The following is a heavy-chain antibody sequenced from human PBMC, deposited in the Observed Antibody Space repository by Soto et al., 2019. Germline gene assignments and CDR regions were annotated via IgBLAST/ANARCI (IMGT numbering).Heavy chain of an antibody. D-gene: IGHD5-12*01. V-gene: IGHV4-4*07. CDR1: GGSLNTFY. Sequence: PSETLSLTCTASGGSLNTFYWSWVRQPAGKGLEWIGRIFSSGSTSFNPSLESLVAMSVDTSKNHFSLNLSSVTAADMAVYYCAREGSYSAYNFAHGIQLWSFDFWGQGALVTVSS. CDR2: IFSSGST. CDR3: AREGSYSAYNFAHGIQLWSFDF. J-gene: IGHJ4*02.